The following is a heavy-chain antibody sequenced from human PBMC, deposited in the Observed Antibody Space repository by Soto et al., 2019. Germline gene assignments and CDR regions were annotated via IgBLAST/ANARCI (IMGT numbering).Heavy chain of an antibody. CDR1: GFTFSDYW. Sequence: GSLRLSCAASGFTFSDYWMTWVRQAPGKGLEWVANIKEDGTDKYYVDSVRGRFTISRDNAKNSLYLQMNSLRAEDTAVYFCTRDMNVWGPGTRVTVSS. CDR3: TRDMNV. V-gene: IGHV3-7*01. J-gene: IGHJ6*02. CDR2: IKEDGTDK.